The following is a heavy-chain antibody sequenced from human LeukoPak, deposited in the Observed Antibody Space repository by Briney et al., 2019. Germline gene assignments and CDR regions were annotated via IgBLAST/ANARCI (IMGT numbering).Heavy chain of an antibody. CDR3: ARDRYFSGA. CDR1: GFTFSSYS. CDR2: IKQDGSEK. Sequence: GGSLRLSCAASGFTFSSYSMNWVRQAPGKGLEWVANIKQDGSEKHHADSVKGRFAISRDNAKNSLYLQMNNLRAEDTAVYYCARDRYFSGAWGQGTLVTVSS. D-gene: IGHD2-15*01. V-gene: IGHV3-7*03. J-gene: IGHJ5*02.